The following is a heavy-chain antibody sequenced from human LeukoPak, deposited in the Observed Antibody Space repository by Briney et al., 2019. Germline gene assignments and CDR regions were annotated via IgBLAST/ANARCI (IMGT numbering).Heavy chain of an antibody. CDR3: ARFVPYYYDSSGYRN. CDR2: IYYSGST. J-gene: IGHJ4*02. Sequence: PSETLSLTCTVSGGSISSSSYYWGLIRQPPGKGLEWIGSIYYSGSTYYNPSLKSRVTISVDTSKNQFSLKLSSVTAADTAVYYCARFVPYYYDSSGYRNWGQGTPVTVSS. V-gene: IGHV4-39*07. CDR1: GGSISSSSYY. D-gene: IGHD3-22*01.